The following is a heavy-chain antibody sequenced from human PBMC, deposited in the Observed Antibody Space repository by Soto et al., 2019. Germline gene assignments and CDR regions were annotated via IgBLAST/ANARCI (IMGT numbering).Heavy chain of an antibody. Sequence: QVQLVQSGAEVKEPGASVKVSCKASGATFTSYGFNWVRQAPGQGLEWMGWISGYNGDTHYAQNFQVRVTMTIDTSTSTAYMELRSLRSDDEAVYYCARGTIFGLVSFDYWGQGTLVTVSS. CDR1: GATFTSYG. CDR3: ARGTIFGLVSFDY. V-gene: IGHV1-18*01. CDR2: ISGYNGDT. D-gene: IGHD3-3*02. J-gene: IGHJ4*02.